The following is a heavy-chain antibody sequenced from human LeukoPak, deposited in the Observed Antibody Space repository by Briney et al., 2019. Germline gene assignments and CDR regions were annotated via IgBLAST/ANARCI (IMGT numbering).Heavy chain of an antibody. D-gene: IGHD2-2*01. CDR3: AREYCSSTSCYFQH. Sequence: GGSLRLSCAASGFTVSSNYMSWVRQAPGKGLEWVSYISSSGSTIYYADSVKGRFTISRDNAKNSLYLQMNSLRAEDTAVYYCAREYCSSTSCYFQHWGQGTLVTVSS. V-gene: IGHV3-11*04. J-gene: IGHJ1*01. CDR2: ISSSGSTI. CDR1: GFTVSSNY.